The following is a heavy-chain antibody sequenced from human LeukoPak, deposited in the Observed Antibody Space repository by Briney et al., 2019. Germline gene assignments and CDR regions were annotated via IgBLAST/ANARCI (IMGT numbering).Heavy chain of an antibody. D-gene: IGHD2-15*01. V-gene: IGHV3-33*08. CDR1: GFTFSSYG. Sequence: GGSLRLSCAASGFTFSSYGMHWVRQAPGKGLEWVAVIWSDGSNKHYADSARGRFTISRDNSKNTLYLQMNSLRAEDTAVYYCARVTMVAGASYNWFLLWGQGTLVTVST. CDR2: IWSDGSNK. CDR3: ARVTMVAGASYNWFLL. J-gene: IGHJ5*02.